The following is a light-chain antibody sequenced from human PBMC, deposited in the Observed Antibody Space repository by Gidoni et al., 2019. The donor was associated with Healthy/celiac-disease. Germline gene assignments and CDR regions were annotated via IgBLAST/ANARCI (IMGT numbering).Light chain of an antibody. J-gene: IGKJ2*03. CDR1: QSVSSN. Sequence: EIVMTQSPATLSVSPGERATLSCRASQSVSSNLAWYQQKPGQAPRLLIYVASTRATGIPARFSGSGSGTEFTLTIGSLQSEDFAVYYCQQYNNRPSFGQGTKLEIK. CDR2: VAS. CDR3: QQYNNRPS. V-gene: IGKV3-15*01.